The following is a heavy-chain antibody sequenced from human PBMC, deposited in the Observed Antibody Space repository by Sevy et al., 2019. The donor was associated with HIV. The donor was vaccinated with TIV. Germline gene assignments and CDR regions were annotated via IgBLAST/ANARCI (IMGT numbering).Heavy chain of an antibody. CDR3: AKVPTYYYDSSGYQDY. J-gene: IGHJ4*02. V-gene: IGHV3-23*01. D-gene: IGHD3-22*01. CDR2: ISGSGSST. Sequence: GVSLRLSCAASGFTFSSYAMSWVRQAPGKGLEWVSAISGSGSSTYYADSVKGRFTISRDNSKNTLYLQMNSLRAEDTAVYYCAKVPTYYYDSSGYQDYWGQGTLVTVSS. CDR1: GFTFSSYA.